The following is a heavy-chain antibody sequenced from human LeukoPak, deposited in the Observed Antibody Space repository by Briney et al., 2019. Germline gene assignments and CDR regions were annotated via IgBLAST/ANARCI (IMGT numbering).Heavy chain of an antibody. J-gene: IGHJ5*02. V-gene: IGHV1-2*02. CDR3: ARIEDIVVVPAAPFDP. D-gene: IGHD2-2*01. CDR1: GYTFTGYY. CDR2: INPNSGGT. Sequence: ASVKVSCKASGYTFTGYYMHWVRQAPGQGLEWMGWINPNSGGTNYAQKFQGRVTMTRDTSISTAYMELSRLRSDDTAVYYCARIEDIVVVPAAPFDPWGQGTLVTVSS.